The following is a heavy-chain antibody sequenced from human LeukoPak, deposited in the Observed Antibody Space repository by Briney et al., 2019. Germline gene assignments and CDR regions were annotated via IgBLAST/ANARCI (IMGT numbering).Heavy chain of an antibody. V-gene: IGHV1-69*04. CDR3: ARGSSHYYDSSGYYGNFDY. CDR2: IIPILGIA. J-gene: IGHJ4*02. Sequence: SVKVSCKASGGTFSSYAISWVRQAPGQGLEWMGRIIPILGIANYAQKFQGRVTITADKSTSTAYMELSSLRSEDTAVYYCARGSSHYYDSSGYYGNFDYWGQGTLVTVSS. CDR1: GGTFSSYA. D-gene: IGHD3-22*01.